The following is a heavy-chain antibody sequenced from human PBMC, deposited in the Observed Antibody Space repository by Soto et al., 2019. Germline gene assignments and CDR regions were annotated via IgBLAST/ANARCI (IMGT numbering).Heavy chain of an antibody. Sequence: QVQLVQSGAEVKETGASVKVSCKASGYSFTGYYIHWVRQAPGQGLVCMGWINPDSGGTNYAQKFQGGVTRTRDTSISTAYMDLSRLRSDDTAVYYCARAIAARPADYWGQGTLVTVSS. CDR2: INPDSGGT. CDR1: GYSFTGYY. V-gene: IGHV1-2*02. J-gene: IGHJ4*01. CDR3: ARAIAARPADY. D-gene: IGHD6-6*01.